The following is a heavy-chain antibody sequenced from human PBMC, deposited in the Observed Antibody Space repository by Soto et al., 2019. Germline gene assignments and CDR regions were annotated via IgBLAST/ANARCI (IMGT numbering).Heavy chain of an antibody. J-gene: IGHJ4*02. V-gene: IGHV3-23*01. D-gene: IGHD6-19*01. CDR3: AKTAEAVAGTVYGY. CDR1: GFSFRNYA. Sequence: GGSLRLSCAASGFSFRNYAMSWVRQAPGKGLEWISTLTGSSSNIYYADSVKGRFAISRDNSRNTLYLQMNSLTAEDTAVYYCAKTAEAVAGTVYGYWGQGTLVTVSS. CDR2: LTGSSSNI.